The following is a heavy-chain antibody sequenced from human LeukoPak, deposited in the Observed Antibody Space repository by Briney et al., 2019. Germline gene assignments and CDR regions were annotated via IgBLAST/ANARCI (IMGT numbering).Heavy chain of an antibody. CDR1: GGSVSGYY. CDR3: ARIHRYCSGGACYVLDN. D-gene: IGHD2-15*01. V-gene: IGHV4-59*02. Sequence: SETLSLTCGVSGGSVSGYYWGWIRQPPGRGLEWIGYVYYSGSTNYNPSFKSRITISVDTSRNQFSLQLSSVTAADTAVYYCARIHRYCSGGACYVLDNWGQGTLVAVSS. J-gene: IGHJ4*02. CDR2: VYYSGST.